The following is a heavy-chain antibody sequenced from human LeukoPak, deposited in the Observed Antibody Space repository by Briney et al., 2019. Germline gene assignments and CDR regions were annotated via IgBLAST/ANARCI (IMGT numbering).Heavy chain of an antibody. V-gene: IGHV4-38-2*02. Sequence: PSETLSLTCTVSGDSISSGYYWGWIRQPPGKGLEWIGNIYYSGSTYYNESLESRVTISIDTSKNQFSLKLNSVTAADTAMYYCAKSGGYGLIDYWGQGTLVTVSS. CDR2: IYYSGST. CDR3: AKSGGYGLIDY. CDR1: GDSISSGYY. J-gene: IGHJ4*02. D-gene: IGHD1-26*01.